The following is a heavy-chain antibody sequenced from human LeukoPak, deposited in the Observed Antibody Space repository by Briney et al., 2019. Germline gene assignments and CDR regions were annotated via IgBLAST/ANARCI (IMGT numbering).Heavy chain of an antibody. CDR2: IHYNENT. CDR1: GASISSSY. V-gene: IGHV4-59*01. J-gene: IGHJ5*02. Sequence: PSETLSLTCSVSGASISSSYWSWIRQPPGKGLEWIAYIHYNENTNYNPSLKSRVTLSLDTSKNQLSLKLSSVTAADTAVYYCTRGSTGRFDPWGQGTLVTVSS. D-gene: IGHD2-2*01. CDR3: TRGSTGRFDP.